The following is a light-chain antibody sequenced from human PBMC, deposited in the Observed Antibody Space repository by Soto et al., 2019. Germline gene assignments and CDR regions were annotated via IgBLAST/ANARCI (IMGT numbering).Light chain of an antibody. V-gene: IGKV1-13*02. J-gene: IGKJ5*01. CDR2: DAS. CDR3: QQFNSYPLP. CDR1: QGSSSA. Sequence: AIQLTQSPSSLSASVGDRVTITCRASQGSSSALAWYQQNPGKAPKLMIYDASSLESRVPSRFSGSGSGTDFTLTISSLQSEDFATYYCQQFNSYPLPFAQGTRLEIK.